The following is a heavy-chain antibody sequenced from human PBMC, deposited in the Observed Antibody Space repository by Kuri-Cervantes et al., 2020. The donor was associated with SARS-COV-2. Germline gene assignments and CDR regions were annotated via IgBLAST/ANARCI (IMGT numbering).Heavy chain of an antibody. Sequence: GGSLRLSCAASGFTFSSYWMHWVRQAPGKGLVWVSRINSDGSSTSYADSVKGRFTISRDNAKNTLYLQMNSLRAEDTARYYCARDGYNFIPFDYWGQGILVTVSS. CDR3: ARDGYNFIPFDY. V-gene: IGHV3-74*01. J-gene: IGHJ4*02. D-gene: IGHD5-24*01. CDR2: INSDGSST. CDR1: GFTFSSYW.